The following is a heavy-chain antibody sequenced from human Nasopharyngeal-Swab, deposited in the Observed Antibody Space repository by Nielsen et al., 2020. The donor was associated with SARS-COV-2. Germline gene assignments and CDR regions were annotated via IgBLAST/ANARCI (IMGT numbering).Heavy chain of an antibody. CDR2: ISGSDYST. CDR3: AKDRDSGDDSDDYYHYYGMDV. Sequence: GGSLKISCAASGFTLSSSCKNWVRRAPGKGLEWVSVISGSDYSTYYADSVKGRFTISRDNSKNTVSLQMNSLRVEDTAMYYCAKDRDSGDDSDDYYHYYGMDVWGQGTTVTVSS. J-gene: IGHJ6*02. D-gene: IGHD5-12*01. CDR1: GFTLSSSC. V-gene: IGHV3-23*01.